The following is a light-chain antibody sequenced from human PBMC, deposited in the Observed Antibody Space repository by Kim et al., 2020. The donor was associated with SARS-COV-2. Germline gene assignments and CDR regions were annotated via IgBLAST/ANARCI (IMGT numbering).Light chain of an antibody. CDR1: QSISSW. Sequence: ASVGDRVTITCRASQSISSWLAWYQQKPGKAPNLLIYRASNLESGVPSRFSGSGSGTEFTLTISSLQPDDFATYYCQQYNGYSRTFGQGTKVDIK. CDR2: RAS. V-gene: IGKV1-5*03. CDR3: QQYNGYSRT. J-gene: IGKJ1*01.